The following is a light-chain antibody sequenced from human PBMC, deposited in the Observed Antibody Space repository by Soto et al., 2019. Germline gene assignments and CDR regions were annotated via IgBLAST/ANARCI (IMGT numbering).Light chain of an antibody. Sequence: EIVLTQSPGTLSLSPGERATLSCRASQSVSSSYLAWYQQKPGQAPRLLIYGASGRATGIPDRFSGSGSRTDFTLTISRLEPEDFAVYYCQQYGGSPIFTFGPGTKVDIK. CDR3: QQYGGSPIFT. V-gene: IGKV3-20*01. CDR2: GAS. J-gene: IGKJ3*01. CDR1: QSVSSSY.